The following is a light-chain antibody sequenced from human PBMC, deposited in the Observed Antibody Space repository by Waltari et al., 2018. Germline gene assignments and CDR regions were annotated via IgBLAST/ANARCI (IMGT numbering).Light chain of an antibody. CDR2: DAS. V-gene: IGKV1-39*01. J-gene: IGKJ1*01. CDR3: QQTYTTPRT. CDR1: QKISSY. Sequence: DIQMTQSPSSLSAAVEDRVTITCRASQKISSYLNWYQQKPWTAPRLLIYDASRLQSGVPSRFSGSGSGTDFTLTISSLQPEDFGTYYCQQTYTTPRTFGQGTKVETK.